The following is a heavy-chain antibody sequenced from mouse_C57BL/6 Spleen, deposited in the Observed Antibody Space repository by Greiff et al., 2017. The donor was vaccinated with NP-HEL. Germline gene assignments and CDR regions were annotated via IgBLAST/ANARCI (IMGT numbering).Heavy chain of an antibody. CDR3: ARGDLY. V-gene: IGHV1-82*01. J-gene: IGHJ2*01. CDR2: IYPGDGDT. Sequence: QVQLQQSGPELVKPGASVKISCKASGYAFSSSWMNWVKQRPGKGLEWIGRIYPGDGDTNYNGKFKGKATLTADKYSSTAYMQLSSLTSEDSAVYCCARGDLYWGQGTTLTVSS. CDR1: GYAFSSSW.